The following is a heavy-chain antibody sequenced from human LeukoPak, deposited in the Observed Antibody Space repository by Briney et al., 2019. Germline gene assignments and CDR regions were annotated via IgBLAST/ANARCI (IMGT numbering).Heavy chain of an antibody. CDR2: ISGGNGNT. D-gene: IGHD3-10*01. J-gene: IGHJ6*02. CDR1: GYTFTTYA. CDR3: ARERLWFGEIRDGMDV. Sequence: ASVTVSFTASGYTFTTYAMHWVRQAPGQRLEWMGWISGGNGNTRYSQKFQGRVTITRDTSASTAYMEMSRLRSEDTAVYYCARERLWFGEIRDGMDVWGQGTTVTVSS. V-gene: IGHV1-3*01.